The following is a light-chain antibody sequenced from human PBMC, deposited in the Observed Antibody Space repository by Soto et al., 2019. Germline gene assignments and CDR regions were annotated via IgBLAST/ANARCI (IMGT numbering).Light chain of an antibody. CDR1: QYINTR. V-gene: IGKV3-11*01. CDR2: QTY. Sequence: EIVLTQSPATLSSFPGDRVTLSCRASQYINTRLAWYQHRPGQAPRLTIYQTYIRAAGIQARFSASGSGTDFTLTIRDVQPEDFALYYCNQRQSWPRTVGQGTKVDIK. J-gene: IGKJ1*01. CDR3: NQRQSWPRT.